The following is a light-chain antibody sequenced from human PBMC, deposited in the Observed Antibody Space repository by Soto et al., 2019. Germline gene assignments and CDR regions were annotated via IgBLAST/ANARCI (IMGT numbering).Light chain of an antibody. CDR1: QSFRGL. V-gene: IGKV3-11*01. CDR3: QQRHMWPIT. J-gene: IGKJ5*01. CDR2: DAY. Sequence: VLTQSPVTLSLSPGERATLSCMASQSFRGLLAWYQQKPGQAPRLLIYDAYNRATGIPPRFSGSGSGTDFTLTISSLEPEDSAVYYCQQRHMWPITFGQGTRLEI.